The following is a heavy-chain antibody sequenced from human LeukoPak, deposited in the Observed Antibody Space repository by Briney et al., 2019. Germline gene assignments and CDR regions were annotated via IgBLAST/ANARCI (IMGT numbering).Heavy chain of an antibody. Sequence: GSSVKVSCKASGGTFSSYAISWVRQAPGQGLEWMGGIIPIFGTANYAQKFQGRVTITTDESTSTAYMELSSLRSEDTAVYYCARRQETYDSTGYQKPRAEYFQHWGQGTLVTVSS. CDR2: IIPIFGTA. V-gene: IGHV1-69*05. CDR3: ARRQETYDSTGYQKPRAEYFQH. D-gene: IGHD3-22*01. CDR1: GGTFSSYA. J-gene: IGHJ1*01.